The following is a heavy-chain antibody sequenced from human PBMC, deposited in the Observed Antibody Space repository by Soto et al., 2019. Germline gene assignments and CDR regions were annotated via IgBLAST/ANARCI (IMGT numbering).Heavy chain of an antibody. J-gene: IGHJ5*02. Sequence: SESLSLTCTVSGGSISSYYWSWMRQPAGKGLEWIGRIYTSGSTNYNPSLKSRVTMSVDTSKNQFSLKLSSVTAADTAVYYCARRRYCSSTSCEENNWFDPWGQGTLVTVSS. CDR3: ARRRYCSSTSCEENNWFDP. V-gene: IGHV4-4*07. CDR1: GGSISSYY. CDR2: IYTSGST. D-gene: IGHD2-2*01.